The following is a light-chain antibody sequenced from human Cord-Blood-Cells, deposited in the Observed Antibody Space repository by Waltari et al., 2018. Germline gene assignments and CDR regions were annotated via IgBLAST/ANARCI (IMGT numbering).Light chain of an antibody. V-gene: IGLV2-14*03. CDR1: SSDVGGHTF. Sequence: QSALTQPASVSGSPGQSITISCTGTSSDVGGHTFVSWYQQPPGKAPKLIISDVSNRPSGFSNRFSGSKSCNTASLTISVLQAEDEADYYCSSYTSSSTRVFGGGTKLTVL. CDR2: DVS. CDR3: SSYTSSSTRV. J-gene: IGLJ3*02.